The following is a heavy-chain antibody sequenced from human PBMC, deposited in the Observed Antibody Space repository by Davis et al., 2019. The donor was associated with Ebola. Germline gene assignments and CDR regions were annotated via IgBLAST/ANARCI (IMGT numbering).Heavy chain of an antibody. Sequence: PGGSLRLSCAASGFTFKNYYMSWVHQAPGKGLEWVSSTTSSSSHIYYADSVKGRFTISRDNAKNSLYLQVNSLRAEDTAVYYCAIDRTGDSSGYWGWFDPWGQGTLVTVSS. CDR3: AIDRTGDSSGYWGWFDP. D-gene: IGHD3-22*01. CDR2: TTSSSSHI. CDR1: GFTFKNYY. J-gene: IGHJ5*02. V-gene: IGHV3-21*01.